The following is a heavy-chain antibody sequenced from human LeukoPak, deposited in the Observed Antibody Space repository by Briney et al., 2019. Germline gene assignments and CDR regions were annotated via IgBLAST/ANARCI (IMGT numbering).Heavy chain of an antibody. D-gene: IGHD6-13*01. CDR3: ALSIAAAGTPWYYYYYGMDV. V-gene: IGHV4-31*03. CDR1: GGSISSGGYY. Sequence: SETLSLTCTVSGGSISSGGYYWSWIRQHAGKGLEWIVYIYYSGSTYYTPSLKSRVTISVDTSKNQFSLKLSSVTAADTAVYYCALSIAAAGTPWYYYYYGMDVWGQGTTVTVSS. CDR2: IYYSGST. J-gene: IGHJ6*02.